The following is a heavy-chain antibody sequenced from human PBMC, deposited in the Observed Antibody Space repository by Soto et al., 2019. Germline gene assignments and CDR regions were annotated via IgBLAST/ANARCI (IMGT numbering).Heavy chain of an antibody. Sequence: VESLRLSCAASGFTFSDYYMSWIRQAPGKGLEWVSYISSSGSTIYYADSVKGRFTISRDNAKNSLYLQMNSLRAEDTAVYYCARVRKGRGVIPQLDCWGQGTLVTVSS. CDR2: ISSSGSTI. V-gene: IGHV3-11*01. CDR1: GFTFSDYY. J-gene: IGHJ4*02. CDR3: ARVRKGRGVIPQLDC. D-gene: IGHD3-10*01.